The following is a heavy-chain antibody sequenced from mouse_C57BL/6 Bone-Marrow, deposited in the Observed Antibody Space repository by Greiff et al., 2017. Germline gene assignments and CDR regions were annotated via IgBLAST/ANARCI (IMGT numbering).Heavy chain of an antibody. CDR2: INTYNGGT. Sequence: EVQLQQSGPVLVKPGASVKMSCKASGYTFTDYYMNWVKQSHGKSLEWIGVINTYNGGTSYNQKFKGKATLTVDMSSSTAYMELNSLTSEDSAVYYCALLYDYDGYWDFDVWGTGTTVTVSS. CDR1: GYTFTDYY. J-gene: IGHJ1*03. CDR3: ALLYDYDGYWDFDV. D-gene: IGHD2-4*01. V-gene: IGHV1-19*01.